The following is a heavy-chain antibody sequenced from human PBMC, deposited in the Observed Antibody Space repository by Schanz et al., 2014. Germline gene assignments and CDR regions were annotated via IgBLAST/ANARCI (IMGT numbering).Heavy chain of an antibody. CDR3: ARPRFDYGEVDY. J-gene: IGHJ4*02. CDR2: ISGSGGST. Sequence: DVQLLESGGGLVQPGGSLRLSCAASGFTFSSYAMSWVRQAPGKGLEWVSGISGSGGSTYYADSVRGRFTISRDRFQNTLYLRMSSLRAEDTAVYYCARPRFDYGEVDYWGQGTLVTVSS. CDR1: GFTFSSYA. V-gene: IGHV3-23*01. D-gene: IGHD4-17*01.